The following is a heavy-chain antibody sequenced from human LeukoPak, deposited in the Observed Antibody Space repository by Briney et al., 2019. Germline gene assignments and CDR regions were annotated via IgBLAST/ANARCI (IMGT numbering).Heavy chain of an antibody. CDR2: IWYDGSNK. V-gene: IGHV3-33*08. CDR1: GFTFSSYG. J-gene: IGHJ4*02. Sequence: GGSLRLSCAASGFTFSSYGMHWVRQAPGKGLEWVAVIWYDGSNKYYADSVKGRFTISRDNSKNTLYLQMNSLRAEDTAVYYCARDKIGEYGALGGYWGQGTLVTVSS. CDR3: ARDKIGEYGALGGY. D-gene: IGHD3-10*01.